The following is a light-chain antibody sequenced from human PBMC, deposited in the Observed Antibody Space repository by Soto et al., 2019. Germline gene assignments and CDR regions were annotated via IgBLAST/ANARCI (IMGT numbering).Light chain of an antibody. J-gene: IGKJ1*01. CDR1: QSASSRY. V-gene: IGKV3-20*01. CDR2: GAS. Sequence: EIVLTQSPGTLSLSPGERATLSCRAGQSASSRYLAWYQQKPGQAPRLLIYGASSRATGIPDRFSGSGSGTDFTLTISRLEPEDFAVYYCQECGSSPWTFGQGTKVEIK. CDR3: QECGSSPWT.